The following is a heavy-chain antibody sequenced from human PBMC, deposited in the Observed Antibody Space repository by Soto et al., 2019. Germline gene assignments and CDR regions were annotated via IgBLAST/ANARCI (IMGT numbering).Heavy chain of an antibody. V-gene: IGHV1-3*01. Sequence: ASVKVSCKASGYTFTSYAMHWVRQAPGQRLEWMGWINAGNGNTKYSQKFQGRVTITRDTSASTAYMELSSLRSEDTAVYYCARALIWLRAFDIWGQGTMVTVS. CDR2: INAGNGNT. J-gene: IGHJ3*02. CDR1: GYTFTSYA. D-gene: IGHD5-18*01. CDR3: ARALIWLRAFDI.